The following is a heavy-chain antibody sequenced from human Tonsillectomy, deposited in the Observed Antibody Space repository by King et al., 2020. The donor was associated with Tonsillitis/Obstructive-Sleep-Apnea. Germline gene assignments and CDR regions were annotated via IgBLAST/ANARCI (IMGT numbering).Heavy chain of an antibody. D-gene: IGHD2-8*01. J-gene: IGHJ3*02. Sequence: QLQESGPGLVKPSETLSLTCTVSGGSISSYYWSWIRQTPGKGLEWIGYIYYSGSTNYNPSLKSRVTISGDTSKNQFSLKLSSVTAADTAVYYCARDMVLEAGGDAFDIWGQGTMVTVSS. CDR1: GGSISSYY. CDR2: IYYSGST. CDR3: ARDMVLEAGGDAFDI. V-gene: IGHV4-59*01.